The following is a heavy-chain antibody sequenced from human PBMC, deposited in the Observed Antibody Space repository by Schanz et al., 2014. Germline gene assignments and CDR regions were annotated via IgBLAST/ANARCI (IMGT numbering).Heavy chain of an antibody. Sequence: EVQLLESGGGLVQPGGSLRLSCAASGFTFSSYAMSWVRQAPGKGLEWVSAISGSGGSTYYADSVKGRFTISRDNSKNTLYMQMNSLRAEDTAVYYCAKGRLGEISAFDNWGQGTMVTVSS. CDR2: ISGSGGST. V-gene: IGHV3-23*01. J-gene: IGHJ3*02. CDR1: GFTFSSYA. D-gene: IGHD3-16*01. CDR3: AKGRLGEISAFDN.